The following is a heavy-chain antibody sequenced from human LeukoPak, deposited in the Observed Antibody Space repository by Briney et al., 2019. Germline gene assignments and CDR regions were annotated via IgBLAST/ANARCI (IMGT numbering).Heavy chain of an antibody. Sequence: SETLSLTCTVSGGSISSYYWSWIRQPPGKGLEWIGYIYYSGSTNYNPSLKCRVTISVDTSKNQFSPKLSSVTAADTAVYYCARHVSQGDLAARFGGPNWFDPWGQGTLVTVSS. CDR2: IYYSGST. D-gene: IGHD2-15*01. V-gene: IGHV4-59*08. J-gene: IGHJ5*02. CDR1: GGSISSYY. CDR3: ARHVSQGDLAARFGGPNWFDP.